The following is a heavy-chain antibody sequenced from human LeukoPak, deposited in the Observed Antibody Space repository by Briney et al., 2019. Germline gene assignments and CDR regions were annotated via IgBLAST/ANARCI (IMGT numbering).Heavy chain of an antibody. CDR3: ARDQGYGSGSYDDY. V-gene: IGHV1-69*05. CDR1: GGTFSSYA. J-gene: IGHJ4*02. Sequence: ASVKVSCKASGGTFSSYAISWVRQAPRQGLEWMGRIIPIFGTANYAQKLQGRVTITTDESTSTAYMELSSLRSEDTAVYYCARDQGYGSGSYDDYWGQGTLVTVSS. CDR2: IIPIFGTA. D-gene: IGHD3-10*01.